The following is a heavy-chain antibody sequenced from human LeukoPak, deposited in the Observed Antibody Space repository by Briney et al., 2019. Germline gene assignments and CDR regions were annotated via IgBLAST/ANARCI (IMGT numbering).Heavy chain of an antibody. J-gene: IGHJ4*02. V-gene: IGHV3-9*01. CDR2: ISWNSGSI. CDR3: AKGLSSGWYVNPLDY. D-gene: IGHD6-19*01. Sequence: GGSLRLSCAASGFTFDDYAMHWVRQAPGKGLEWVSGISWNSGSIGYADSVKGRFTISRDNAKNSLYLQMNSLRAEDTALYYCAKGLSSGWYVNPLDYWGQGTLVTVSS. CDR1: GFTFDDYA.